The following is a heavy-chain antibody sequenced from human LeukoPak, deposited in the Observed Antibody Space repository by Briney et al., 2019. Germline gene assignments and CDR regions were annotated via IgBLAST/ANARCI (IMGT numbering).Heavy chain of an antibody. V-gene: IGHV3-48*03. CDR3: ARVTQYYDLWSGYYGMDV. D-gene: IGHD3-3*01. CDR1: GFTFSSYE. J-gene: IGHJ6*02. CDR2: ISSSGSTI. Sequence: GGSLRLSCAASGFTFSSYEMNWVRQAPGKGLEWVSYISSSGSTIYYADSVKGRFTISRDNAKNSLYLQMNSLRAEDTAVYYCARVTQYYDLWSGYYGMDVWGQGTTVTVSS.